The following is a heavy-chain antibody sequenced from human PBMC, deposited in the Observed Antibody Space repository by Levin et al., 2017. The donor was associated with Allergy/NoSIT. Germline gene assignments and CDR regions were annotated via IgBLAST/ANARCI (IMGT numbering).Heavy chain of an antibody. CDR2: INHSGST. D-gene: IGHD3-22*01. CDR3: ARFPRRYDSRKPFDY. CDR1: GGSFSGYY. Sequence: SETLSLTCAVYGGSFSGYYWSWIRQPPGKGLEWIGEINHSGSTNYNPSLKSRVTISVDTSKNQFSLKLSSVTAADTAVYYCARFPRRYDSRKPFDYWGQGTLVTVSS. J-gene: IGHJ4*02. V-gene: IGHV4-34*01.